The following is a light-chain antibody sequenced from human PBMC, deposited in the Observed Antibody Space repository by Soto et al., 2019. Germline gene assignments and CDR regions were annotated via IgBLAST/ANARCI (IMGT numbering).Light chain of an antibody. CDR2: GAS. CDR3: QQYFSYWT. Sequence: DIQMTQSPSSLSASAGDRVTITCRASQSISSYLNWYQQKPGKAPKLLIYGASSLESGVPSRFSGSGSGTDFTLTISSLQPDDFATYYCQQYFSYWTFGQGTKVDI. J-gene: IGKJ1*01. CDR1: QSISSY. V-gene: IGKV1-5*01.